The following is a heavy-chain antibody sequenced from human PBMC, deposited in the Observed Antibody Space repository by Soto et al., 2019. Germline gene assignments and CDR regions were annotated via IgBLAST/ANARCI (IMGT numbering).Heavy chain of an antibody. CDR1: GGTFSSYA. V-gene: IGHV1-69*13. D-gene: IGHD2-2*01. J-gene: IGHJ6*02. Sequence: ASVKVSCKTSGGTFSSYAVSWVRQAPGQGLEWMGGIIPIFDTANYAQKFQGRVTITADESTSTAYMELSSLRSEDTAVYYCARHECISSRCYCCSPYSMGVRRQGTT. CDR3: ARHECISSRCYCCSPYSMGV. CDR2: IIPIFDTA.